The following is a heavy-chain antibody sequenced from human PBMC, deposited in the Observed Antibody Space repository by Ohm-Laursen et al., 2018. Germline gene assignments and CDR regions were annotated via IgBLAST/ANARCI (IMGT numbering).Heavy chain of an antibody. CDR3: ARGGGYDANSGSTYYYGLDV. D-gene: IGHD5-12*01. CDR2: IYSSGST. V-gene: IGHV4-59*01. Sequence: SETLSLTCIVSGASFSGYYWNWIRQPPGKGLEWIGYIYSSGSTKYNPSIRSRVTMSADTSKNQFSLRLTSVTAADTAVYFCARGGGYDANSGSTYYYGLDVWGQGTTVTVSS. CDR1: GASFSGYY. J-gene: IGHJ6*02.